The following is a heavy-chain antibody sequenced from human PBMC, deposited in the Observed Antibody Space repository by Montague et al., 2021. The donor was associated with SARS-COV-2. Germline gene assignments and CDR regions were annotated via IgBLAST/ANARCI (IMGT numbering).Heavy chain of an antibody. CDR1: GGSISSSSYY. CDR2: IYYSGST. D-gene: IGHD3-22*01. Sequence: SETLSLTCTVSGGSISSSSYYWGWIRQPPGKGLEWIGSIYYSGSTYYNPSLKSRVTVSVDTSKNQFSLKLSSVTAADTAVYYCARDTRITMIVVVQGYGMDDRGQGTTVTVSS. CDR3: ARDTRITMIVVVQGYGMDD. V-gene: IGHV4-39*07. J-gene: IGHJ6*02.